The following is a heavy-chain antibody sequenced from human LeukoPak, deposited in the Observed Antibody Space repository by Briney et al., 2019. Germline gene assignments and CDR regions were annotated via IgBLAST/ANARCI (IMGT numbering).Heavy chain of an antibody. V-gene: IGHV3-64*04. Sequence: QPGGSLRLSCSASGFTFSSYAMHWVRQAPGKGLEYVSGINNNGDSTYYGDSVKGRFSISRDNSKNTVYLQMNSLRAEDTAVYYCAKVLSGSQDYWGQGTLVTVSS. CDR3: AKVLSGSQDY. CDR1: GFTFSSYA. J-gene: IGHJ4*02. D-gene: IGHD1-26*01. CDR2: INNNGDST.